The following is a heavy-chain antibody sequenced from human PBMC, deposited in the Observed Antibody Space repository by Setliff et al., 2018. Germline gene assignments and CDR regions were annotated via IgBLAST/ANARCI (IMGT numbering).Heavy chain of an antibody. CDR3: AALDWGENFYNMDV. Sequence: PGGSLRLSCTVYGFSFNKYWMYWVRQAPGKGLEWVSRINGDATIAHYADSVKGRFTISRDNARNALYLQMVSLRGEDTGVYFCAALDWGENFYNMDVWGKGTTVTVSS. V-gene: IGHV3-74*01. CDR1: GFSFNKYW. D-gene: IGHD7-27*01. CDR2: INGDATIA. J-gene: IGHJ6*03.